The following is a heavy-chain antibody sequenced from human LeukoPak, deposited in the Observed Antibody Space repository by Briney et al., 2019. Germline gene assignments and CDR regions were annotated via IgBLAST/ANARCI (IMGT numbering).Heavy chain of an antibody. CDR1: GFTFSSYA. Sequence: PGGSLRLSCAASGFTFSSYAMSWVRQAPGKGLEWVANIKQDESEKFYVDSVKGRFTISRDNAKNSLYQQMNSLRAEDTAVYYCARDPSGSDFDYWGQGTLVTVPS. J-gene: IGHJ4*02. CDR3: ARDPSGSDFDY. CDR2: IKQDESEK. D-gene: IGHD5-12*01. V-gene: IGHV3-7*01.